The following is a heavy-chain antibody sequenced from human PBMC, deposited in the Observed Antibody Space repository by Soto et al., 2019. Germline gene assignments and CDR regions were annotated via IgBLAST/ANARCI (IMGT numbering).Heavy chain of an antibody. V-gene: IGHV4-59*01. CDR2: IYYSGST. CDR3: ARVGYSSSSEVFDP. J-gene: IGHJ5*02. Sequence: SETLSLTCTVSGGSISSYYWSWIRQPPGKGLEWIGYIYYSGSTNYNPSLKSRVTISVDTSKNQFPLKLSSVTAADTAVYYCARVGYSSSSEVFDPWGQGTLVTVSS. CDR1: GGSISSYY. D-gene: IGHD6-6*01.